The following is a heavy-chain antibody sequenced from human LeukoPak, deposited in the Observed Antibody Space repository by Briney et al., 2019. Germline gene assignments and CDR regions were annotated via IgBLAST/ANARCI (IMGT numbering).Heavy chain of an antibody. Sequence: GGSLRLSCAASGFTFSGYDFHWLRQAAGKGLEWVSGIGIPGDTYYPDSVKGRFTISIENAKNPLYLQMNSLRAGDTAVYFCARAHVAAGLAFDIWGQGTLVTVSS. CDR3: ARAHVAAGLAFDI. CDR2: IGIPGDT. D-gene: IGHD6-25*01. CDR1: GFTFSGYD. V-gene: IGHV3-13*01. J-gene: IGHJ3*02.